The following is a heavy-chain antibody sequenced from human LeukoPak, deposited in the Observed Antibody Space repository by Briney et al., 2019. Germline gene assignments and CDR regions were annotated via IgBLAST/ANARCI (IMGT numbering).Heavy chain of an antibody. D-gene: IGHD3-10*01. CDR2: ISSGGGST. V-gene: IGHV3-23*01. CDR3: AKDVGGYYFTYWSGCFDH. J-gene: IGHJ4*02. Sequence: PGGSLRLSCAASGFTFSSYGMHWVRQAPGKGLEWVSGISSGGGSTYCADSVKGRFTISRDNSKNTLDLEMNSLRAEDTAVYYCAKDVGGYYFTYWSGCFDHWGQGTLVTVSS. CDR1: GFTFSSYG.